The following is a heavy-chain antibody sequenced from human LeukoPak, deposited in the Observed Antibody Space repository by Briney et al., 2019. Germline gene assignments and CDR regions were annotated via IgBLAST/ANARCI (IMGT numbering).Heavy chain of an antibody. CDR3: AKGIYSSGWSYFDY. Sequence: PGGSLRLSCAASGFTFSNSAMSWVRQAPGKGLEWVSTLSGSGITTYYADSVKGRFTISRENSKNTLYLQMNSLRAEDTAVYYCAKGIYSSGWSYFDYWGHGTLVTVSS. CDR2: LSGSGITT. V-gene: IGHV3-23*01. J-gene: IGHJ4*01. D-gene: IGHD6-19*01. CDR1: GFTFSNSA.